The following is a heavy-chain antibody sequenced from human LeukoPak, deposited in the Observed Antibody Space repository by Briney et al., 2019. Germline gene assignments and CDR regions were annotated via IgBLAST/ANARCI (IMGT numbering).Heavy chain of an antibody. CDR3: ARGPVGTFDC. V-gene: IGHV3-74*01. CDR2: IKSDGSST. J-gene: IGHJ4*02. D-gene: IGHD3-10*01. Sequence: GGSLRLSCAASGFTFSSHWMHWVRQAPGKGLVWVSRIKSDGSSTSYADSVKGRFTISRDNAENTLYLQMNSLRAEDTAVYYCARGPVGTFDCWGQGTLVTVSS. CDR1: GFTFSSHW.